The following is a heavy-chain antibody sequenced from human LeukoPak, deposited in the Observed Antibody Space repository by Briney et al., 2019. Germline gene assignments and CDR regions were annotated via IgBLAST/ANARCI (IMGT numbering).Heavy chain of an antibody. J-gene: IGHJ4*02. CDR2: ISAYNGNT. V-gene: IGHV1-18*01. D-gene: IGHD3-9*01. Sequence: ASVKVSCKASGYTFTSYGISWVRQAPGQGLEWMGWISAYNGNTNYAQKLQGRVTMTTDTSTSTAYMELRSLRSDDTAVYYCARDTYDILTGYYLQTNYWGQGTLVTVSS. CDR1: GYTFTSYG. CDR3: ARDTYDILTGYYLQTNY.